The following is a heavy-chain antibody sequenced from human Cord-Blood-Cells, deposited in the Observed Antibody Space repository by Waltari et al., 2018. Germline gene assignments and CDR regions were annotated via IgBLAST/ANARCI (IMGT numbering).Heavy chain of an antibody. J-gene: IGHJ4*02. CDR3: ARGTNSLPFDY. D-gene: IGHD2-8*01. CDR1: GGTFSSYA. Sequence: QVQLVQSGDAVKKPGSSVKVPCKASGGTFSSYAISWVRQAPGQGLEWMGGIIPIFGTANYAQKCQGRVTITADKSTSTAYMELSSLRSEDTAVYYCARGTNSLPFDYWGQGTLVTVSS. CDR2: IIPIFGTA. V-gene: IGHV1-69*06.